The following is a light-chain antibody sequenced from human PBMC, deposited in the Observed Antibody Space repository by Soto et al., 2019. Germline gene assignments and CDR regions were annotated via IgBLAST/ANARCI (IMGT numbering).Light chain of an antibody. J-gene: IGKJ2*02. CDR1: QTLLHSNGYNY. CDR2: LGS. V-gene: IGKV2-28*01. CDR3: MQALQTPRT. Sequence: DIVMTQSPLSLPVTPGEPASIPCGSSQTLLHSNGYNYLDWYLEKPGQSPRLLIYLGSNRASGVPDRFSGRGSGTDFTLKISRVEAEDVGVYYCMQALQTPRTFGQGTKLEIK.